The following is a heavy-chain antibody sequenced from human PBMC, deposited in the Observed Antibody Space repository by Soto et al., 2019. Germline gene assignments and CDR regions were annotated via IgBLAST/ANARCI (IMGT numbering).Heavy chain of an antibody. CDR3: AKHRSVAGTRVRGRIDY. J-gene: IGHJ4*01. CDR2: IYYTGST. Sequence: PSETLSLTWTVYGGSISTYHWSWIRQPPGKGLEWIGYIYYTGSTNYNPSLKSRVAMSLDTSKDQLYLKMRSVTAADTAVDNCAKHRSVAGTRVRGRIDYRGHGTLVTVSS. CDR1: GGSISTYH. V-gene: IGHV4-59*08. D-gene: IGHD6-19*01.